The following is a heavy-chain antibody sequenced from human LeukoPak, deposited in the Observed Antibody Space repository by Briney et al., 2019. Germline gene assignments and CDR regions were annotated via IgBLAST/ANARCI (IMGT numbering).Heavy chain of an antibody. CDR3: VRDGSAYNFDY. CDR2: INNDGSYI. D-gene: IGHD5-24*01. V-gene: IGHV3-74*01. Sequence: PGGPLRLSCAASGFTFSPAWMHWVRQAPGKGLEWVSRINNDGSYINYAESVKGRFTLSRDNTKNTLTLQMNSLRAEDTAVYFCVRDGSAYNFDYWGQGVLVTVSS. J-gene: IGHJ4*02. CDR1: GFTFSPAW.